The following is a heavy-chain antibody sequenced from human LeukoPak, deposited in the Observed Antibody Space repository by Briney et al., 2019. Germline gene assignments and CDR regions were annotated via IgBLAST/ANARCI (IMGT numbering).Heavy chain of an antibody. V-gene: IGHV4-34*01. CDR3: ARTTEDCSSTSCYQYWFDP. Sequence: TSETLSLTCAVYGGSFSGYYWSWIRQPPGKGLEWIGEINHSGSTNYNPSLKSRVTISVDTSKNQISLKVRSVTAADTAVYYCARTTEDCSSTSCYQYWFDPWGQGTLVTVSS. CDR1: GGSFSGYY. J-gene: IGHJ5*02. CDR2: INHSGST. D-gene: IGHD2-2*01.